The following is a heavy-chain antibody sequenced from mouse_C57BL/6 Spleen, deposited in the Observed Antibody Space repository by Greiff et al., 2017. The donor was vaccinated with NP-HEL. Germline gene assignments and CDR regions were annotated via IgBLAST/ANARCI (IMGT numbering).Heavy chain of an antibody. J-gene: IGHJ2*01. D-gene: IGHD1-1*01. Sequence: QVQLQQSGAELARPGASVKLSCKASGYTFTSYGISWVKQRTGQGLEWIGEIYPRSGNTYYNEKFKGKATLTADKSSSTAYMELRSLTAEDSAVYFGARDYYGSSSGLYFDYWGQGTTLTVSS. CDR1: GYTFTSYG. CDR2: IYPRSGNT. CDR3: ARDYYGSSSGLYFDY. V-gene: IGHV1-81*01.